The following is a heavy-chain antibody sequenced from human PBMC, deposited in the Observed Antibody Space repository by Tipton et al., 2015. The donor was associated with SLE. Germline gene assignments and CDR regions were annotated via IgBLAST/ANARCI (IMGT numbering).Heavy chain of an antibody. CDR1: GFTFRSYG. V-gene: IGHV3-23*01. Sequence: GSLRLSCEASGFTFRSYGMSWVRQAPGKGLEWVSGLSGSGGYTFYADSVKGRFTISRDTSKNILYLQMDRLTVDDTAIYYCAKDHGYQVLFDSFDVWGHGTKVTVSS. D-gene: IGHD2-2*01. J-gene: IGHJ3*01. CDR2: LSGSGGYT. CDR3: AKDHGYQVLFDSFDV.